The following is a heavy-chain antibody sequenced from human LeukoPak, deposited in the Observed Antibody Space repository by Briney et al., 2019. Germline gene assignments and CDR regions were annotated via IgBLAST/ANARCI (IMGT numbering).Heavy chain of an antibody. V-gene: IGHV1-2*02. Sequence: ASVKVSCKASGYTFTGYYMHWVRQAPGQGLEWMGWINPNSGGTNYAQKFQGRVTMTRDTSISTAYMELSRLRSDDTAVYYCAGETETGYYDSSGYYTKAYVYFFDYWGQGTLVTVSS. CDR3: AGETETGYYDSSGYYTKAYVYFFDY. CDR2: INPNSGGT. CDR1: GYTFTGYY. D-gene: IGHD3-22*01. J-gene: IGHJ4*02.